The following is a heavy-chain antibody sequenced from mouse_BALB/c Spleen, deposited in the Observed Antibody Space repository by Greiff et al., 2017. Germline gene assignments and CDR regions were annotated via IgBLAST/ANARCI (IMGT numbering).Heavy chain of an antibody. CDR2: ISSGGGST. CDR3: ARHNYGPSWFAY. V-gene: IGHV5-12-1*01. J-gene: IGHJ3*01. CDR1: GFAFSSYD. D-gene: IGHD1-1*01. Sequence: DVMLVESGGGLVKPGGSLKLSCAASGFAFSSYDMSWVRQTPEKRLEWVAYISSGGGSTYYPDTVKGRFTISRDNAKNTLYLQMSSLKSEDTAMYYCARHNYGPSWFAYWGQGTLVTVSA.